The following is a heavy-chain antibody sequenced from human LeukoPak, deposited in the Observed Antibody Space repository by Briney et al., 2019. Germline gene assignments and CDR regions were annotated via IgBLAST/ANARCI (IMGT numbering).Heavy chain of an antibody. CDR3: ARLKRLGELYLED. CDR2: IHHTGST. D-gene: IGHD3-16*01. J-gene: IGHJ4*02. CDR1: GASITSYY. V-gene: IGHV4-59*08. Sequence: NPSETLXLTCTVSGASITSYYWSWIRQPPGKTLEXIGYIHHTGSTNSQPSLRSRVTMSVDTSKRQVSLKLTSVTAADTALYYCARLKRLGELYLEDWGQGTLVTVSS.